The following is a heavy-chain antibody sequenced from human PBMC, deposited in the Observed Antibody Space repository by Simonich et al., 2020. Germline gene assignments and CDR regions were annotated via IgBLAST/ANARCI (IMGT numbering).Heavy chain of an antibody. CDR2: IYWNDDK. V-gene: IGHV2-5*01. CDR3: AHKVGYFDL. CDR1: GFSLSTSGVG. Sequence: QITLKESGPTLVKPTQTLTLTCTFSGFSLSTSGVGVGWNRQPPGKALEWLALIYWNDDKRYNPSLKSRLTITKDTSKNQLVLTMTNMDPVDTATYYCAHKVGYFDLWGRGTLVTVSS. J-gene: IGHJ2*01.